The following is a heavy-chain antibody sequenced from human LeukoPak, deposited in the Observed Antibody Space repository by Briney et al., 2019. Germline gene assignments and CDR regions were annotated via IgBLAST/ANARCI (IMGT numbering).Heavy chain of an antibody. CDR3: ASVGYYGVYYYGMDV. CDR1: GFTFSIYV. V-gene: IGHV3-23*01. D-gene: IGHD3-10*01. Sequence: GGSLRLSCAASGFTFSIYVMSWVRQAPGKGLEWVSTISGGTSGTHYADSVRGRFTISRDNSKNTLYLQLNSLRADDTAVYYCASVGYYGVYYYGMDVWGQGTTVTVSS. J-gene: IGHJ6*02. CDR2: ISGGTSGT.